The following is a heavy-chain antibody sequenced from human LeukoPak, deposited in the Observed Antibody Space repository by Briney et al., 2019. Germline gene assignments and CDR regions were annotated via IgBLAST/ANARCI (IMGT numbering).Heavy chain of an antibody. CDR3: AREAARYYDSSAYLFV. Sequence: GSVKVSCKASGYTFTGYYMHWVRQAPGQGGEWMGRINPKRGGSKYAQKLKGGVIMNRDTYISTVYIDVGRLRSDDTAVYYCAREAARYYDSSAYLFVWGQGTLVTVSS. J-gene: IGHJ4*02. V-gene: IGHV1-2*06. CDR2: INPKRGGS. CDR1: GYTFTGYY. D-gene: IGHD3-22*01.